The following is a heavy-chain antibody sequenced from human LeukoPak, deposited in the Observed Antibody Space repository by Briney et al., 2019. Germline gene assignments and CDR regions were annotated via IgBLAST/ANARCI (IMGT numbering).Heavy chain of an antibody. J-gene: IGHJ4*02. CDR2: ISGSGGNT. Sequence: GGSLRLSCAASGFTFSTYAMSWVRQAPGKGLEWVSTISGSGGNTYYADSVKGRFTISRDNSKNTLYLQMNSLRAEDTAVYYCARTLGYYDSSGYFYWGQGTLVTVSS. D-gene: IGHD3-22*01. CDR3: ARTLGYYDSSGYFY. CDR1: GFTFSTYA. V-gene: IGHV3-23*01.